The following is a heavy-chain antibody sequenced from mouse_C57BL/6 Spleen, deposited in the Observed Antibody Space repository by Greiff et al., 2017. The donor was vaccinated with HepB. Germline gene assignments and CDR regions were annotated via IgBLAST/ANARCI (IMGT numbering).Heavy chain of an antibody. V-gene: IGHV1-4*01. CDR3: ARNDFDY. CDR1: GYTFTNYT. CDR2: INPSSGYT. J-gene: IGHJ2*01. Sequence: VQLQQSGAELARPGSSVKMSCKASGYTFTNYTMHWVKPRPGHGLEWIGYINPSSGYTKYNQKFKDKATLTADKSSSKAYMQLSSLTSEDSAVYYCARNDFDYWGQGTTLTVSS.